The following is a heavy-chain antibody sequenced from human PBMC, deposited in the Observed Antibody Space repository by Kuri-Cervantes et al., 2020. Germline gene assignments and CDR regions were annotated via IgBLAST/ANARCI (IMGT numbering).Heavy chain of an antibody. Sequence: SVNVSCKASGYTFTSYGISWVRQAPGQGLEWMGWISAYNGNTNYAQKLQGRVTMTTDTSTSTAYMELRSLRSDDTAVYYCARLFRSYYGSGSYKVYYYGMDVWGQGTTVTVSS. D-gene: IGHD3-10*01. CDR3: ARLFRSYYGSGSYKVYYYGMDV. CDR2: ISAYNGNT. J-gene: IGHJ6*02. CDR1: GYTFTSYG. V-gene: IGHV1-18*01.